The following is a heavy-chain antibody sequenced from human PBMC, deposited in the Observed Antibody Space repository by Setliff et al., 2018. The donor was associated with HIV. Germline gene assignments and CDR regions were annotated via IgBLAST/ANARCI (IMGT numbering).Heavy chain of an antibody. J-gene: IGHJ6*03. CDR3: ARRNDYYYYMDV. V-gene: IGHV5-51*01. Sequence: GESLKISCKGSGYTFSNYWIAWVRQMPGKGLEWMGIIYPDDSDTRYSPSFQGQVTISADKSNSTAYLQWSSLKASDTAMYYCARRNDYYYYMDVWGAGTTVTVSS. CDR1: GYTFSNYW. CDR2: IYPDDSDT.